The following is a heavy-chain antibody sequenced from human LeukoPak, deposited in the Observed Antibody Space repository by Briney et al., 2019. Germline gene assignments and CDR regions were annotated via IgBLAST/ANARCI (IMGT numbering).Heavy chain of an antibody. D-gene: IGHD1-7*01. CDR2: ISGSGNVT. J-gene: IGHJ4*02. V-gene: IGHV3-23*01. CDR3: AKGGTFFEY. Sequence: PGGSLRLSCAASGFTFFSEVMTWVRQAPGKGLEWVSSISGSGNVTYYPDSVKGRFTISRHNSKNTLFLQINSLRVEDTAIYFCAKGGTFFEYWGRGALVTVSS. CDR1: GFTFFSEV.